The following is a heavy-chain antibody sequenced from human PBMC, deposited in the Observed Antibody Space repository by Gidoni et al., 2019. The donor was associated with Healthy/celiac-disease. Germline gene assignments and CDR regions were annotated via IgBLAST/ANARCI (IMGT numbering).Heavy chain of an antibody. CDR1: GLSLSNARMG. CDR3: ARGDGYNYVSFDN. CDR2: IFSNDEK. D-gene: IGHD5-12*01. V-gene: IGHV2-26*01. J-gene: IGHJ4*02. Sequence: QVTLQESGPVLVKPTETLTLTCTVSGLSLSNARMGVSWIRQPPGKALEWLANIFSNDEKSYSTPLKSRLTISKDTSKSQVVLTMTNIDPVDTATYYCARGDGYNYVSFDNWGQGTLVTVSS.